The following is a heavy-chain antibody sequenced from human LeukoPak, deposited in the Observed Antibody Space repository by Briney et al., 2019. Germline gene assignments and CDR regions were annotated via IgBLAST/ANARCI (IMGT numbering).Heavy chain of an antibody. J-gene: IGHJ4*02. CDR2: IYYSGST. CDR3: AVIRGYSSSWYIDY. Sequence: PSETLSLTCTVSGGSISSYYWSWIRQPPGKGLEWIGYIYYSGSTNYNPSLKSRVTISVDTSKNQFSLKLSSVTAADTAVYYCAVIRGYSSSWYIDYWGQGTLVTVSS. CDR1: GGSISSYY. D-gene: IGHD6-13*01. V-gene: IGHV4-59*01.